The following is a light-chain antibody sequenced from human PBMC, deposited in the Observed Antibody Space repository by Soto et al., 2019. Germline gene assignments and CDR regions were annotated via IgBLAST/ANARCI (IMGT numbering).Light chain of an antibody. J-gene: IGKJ1*01. Sequence: EIVLTQSPGTLSLSPGERATLFCRASQSVNSIYLAWYQQKPGQAPRLLIYGASSRATGIPDRFSGSGSGTDFTLTISRLEPEDFAVYYCQQYGRTFGQGTKVDIK. V-gene: IGKV3-20*01. CDR2: GAS. CDR1: QSVNSIY. CDR3: QQYGRT.